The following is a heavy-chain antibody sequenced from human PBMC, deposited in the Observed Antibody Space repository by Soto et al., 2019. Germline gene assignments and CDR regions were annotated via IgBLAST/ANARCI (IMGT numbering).Heavy chain of an antibody. D-gene: IGHD3-9*01. V-gene: IGHV3-48*02. Sequence: GGSLRLSCAASGYALRDYSMNWVRQAPGKGLEWVSYTGTRRKYTFYADSARGRFTISRDDARNSVYLQLNSLRDEDTAVYYCVRDRDWAFDIWGQGTMVTVSS. CDR2: TGTRRKYT. J-gene: IGHJ3*02. CDR3: VRDRDWAFDI. CDR1: GYALRDYS.